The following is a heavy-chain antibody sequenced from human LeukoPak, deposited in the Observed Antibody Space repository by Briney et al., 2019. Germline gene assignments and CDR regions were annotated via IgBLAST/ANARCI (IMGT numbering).Heavy chain of an antibody. CDR2: IYHGGST. CDR3: ARLKNWFDP. CDR1: GGSISSFNW. V-gene: IGHV4-4*02. J-gene: IGHJ5*02. Sequence: SETLSLTCAVSGGSISSFNWWSWVRQPPGKGLEWIGEIYHGGSTNYNPSLKSRVAMSVDRSRNQFSLRLNSVTAADTAVYYCARLKNWFDPWGQGTLVTVSS.